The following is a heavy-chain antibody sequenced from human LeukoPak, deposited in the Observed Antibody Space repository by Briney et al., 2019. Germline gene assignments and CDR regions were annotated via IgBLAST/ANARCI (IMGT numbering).Heavy chain of an antibody. CDR2: IKGDESEI. V-gene: IGHV3-7*04. CDR3: ARDVS. D-gene: IGHD5/OR15-5a*01. CDR1: GFTFSSYA. J-gene: IGHJ5*02. Sequence: EGSLRLSCAASGFTFSSYAMTWVRQAPGKGLEWVAAIKGDESEIYYVDSVKGRFTISRDNTKNSLYLQMNNLRAEDTAVFYCARDVSWGQGTLVTVSS.